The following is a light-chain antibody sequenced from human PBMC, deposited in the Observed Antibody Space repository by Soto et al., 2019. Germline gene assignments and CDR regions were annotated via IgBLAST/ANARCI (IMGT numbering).Light chain of an antibody. V-gene: IGKV1-5*03. J-gene: IGKJ2*01. CDR1: QSISSW. CDR2: KAS. CDR3: QQYNRYSGT. Sequence: DIQMTQSPSTLSASVGDRVTITCRASQSISSWLAWYQQKPGKAPKLLIYKASSLESGVPSRFSGSGSGTEFTLTISSLQPDDFATYYCQQYNRYSGTFGQATKVDIK.